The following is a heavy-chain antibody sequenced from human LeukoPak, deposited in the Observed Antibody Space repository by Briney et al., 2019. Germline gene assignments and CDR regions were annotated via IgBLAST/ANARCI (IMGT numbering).Heavy chain of an antibody. D-gene: IGHD3-10*01. J-gene: IGHJ4*02. CDR2: ISSSSSTI. CDR3: ARALWFGETFPAY. V-gene: IGHV3-48*01. Sequence: GGSLRLSCAASGFTFSSYSMNWVRQAPGKGLQWVSYISSSSSTIYYADSVKGRFTISRDNAKNSLYLQMNSLRAEDTAVYYCARALWFGETFPAYWGQGTLVTVSS. CDR1: GFTFSSYS.